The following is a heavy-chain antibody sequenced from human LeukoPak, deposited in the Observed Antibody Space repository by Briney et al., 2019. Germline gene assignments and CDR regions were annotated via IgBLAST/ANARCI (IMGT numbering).Heavy chain of an antibody. V-gene: IGHV4-59*01. Sequence: SETLSLTCTVSGGSISGYYWSWIRQPPGKGLEYIGYIYYSGSTNYNPSLKSRVTISVDTSKSQFSLKLSSVTAADTAVYYCARGLDYYGSGSRNFDYWGQGTLVTVSS. CDR2: IYYSGST. CDR3: ARGLDYYGSGSRNFDY. J-gene: IGHJ4*02. CDR1: GGSISGYY. D-gene: IGHD3-10*01.